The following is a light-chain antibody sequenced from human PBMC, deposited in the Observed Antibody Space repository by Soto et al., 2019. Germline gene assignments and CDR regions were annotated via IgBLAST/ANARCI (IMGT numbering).Light chain of an antibody. CDR1: SSDVGACDA. CDR2: RGT. CDR3: CSSAPESTYV. V-gene: IGLV2-23*01. J-gene: IGLJ1*01. Sequence: QSVLAQPASVSGSPGQSITISCTGTSSDVGACDAVSWYQQHPGKAPQVIIYRGTKRPSGVSTRFSGSVSGNTASLTVSGLQAEDEAEYFCCSSAPESTYVFGTGTRSPS.